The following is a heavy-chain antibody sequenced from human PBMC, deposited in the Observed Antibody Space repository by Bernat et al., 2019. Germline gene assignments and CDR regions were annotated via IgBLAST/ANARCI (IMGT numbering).Heavy chain of an antibody. CDR2: IIPIFGPA. J-gene: IGHJ4*02. D-gene: IGHD2-15*01. V-gene: IGHV1-69*01. CDR1: GGTFSSNA. CDR3: AGGRCGGGTCYSVDYIWGSSSGLGYFDC. Sequence: QVQLVQSGAEVKKPGSSVKVSCKASGGTFSSNAISWVRQAPGQGLEWMGGIIPIFGPANYAQKFQDRVEITADESTSTDYMELSSLRSEDTAVYYCAGGRCGGGTCYSVDYIWGSSSGLGYFDCWGQGTLVTVSS.